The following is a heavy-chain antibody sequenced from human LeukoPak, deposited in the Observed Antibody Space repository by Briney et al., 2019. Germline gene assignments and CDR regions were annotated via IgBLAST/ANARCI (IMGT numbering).Heavy chain of an antibody. J-gene: IGHJ4*02. CDR1: GYTFTSYD. CDR2: MNPNSGNT. V-gene: IGHV1-8*03. Sequence: VASVKVSCKASGYTFTSYDINWVRQATGQGLEWMGWMNPNSGNTGYAQKFQGRVTITRNTSISTAYMELSSLRSEDTAVYYCARGLGYYDSSGYSYVGYYFDYWGQGTLVTVSS. CDR3: ARGLGYYDSSGYSYVGYYFDY. D-gene: IGHD3-22*01.